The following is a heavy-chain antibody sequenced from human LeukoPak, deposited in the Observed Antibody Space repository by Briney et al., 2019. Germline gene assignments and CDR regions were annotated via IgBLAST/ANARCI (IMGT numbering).Heavy chain of an antibody. Sequence: PSETLSLTCTVSGGSVSSGSYYWSWIRQPPGKGLEWIGYIYYSGSTNHNPSLKSRVTISVDTSKNQFSLKLSSVTAADTAVYYCARRYSSTGGPNWFDPWGQGTLVTVSS. CDR2: IYYSGST. CDR3: ARRYSSTGGPNWFDP. J-gene: IGHJ5*02. CDR1: GGSVSSGSYY. D-gene: IGHD6-13*01. V-gene: IGHV4-61*01.